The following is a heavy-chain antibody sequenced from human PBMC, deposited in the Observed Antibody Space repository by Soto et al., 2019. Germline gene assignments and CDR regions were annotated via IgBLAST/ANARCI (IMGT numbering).Heavy chain of an antibody. Sequence: QVRLVQSGAEVKKPGSSVKVSCKASGGTFSSYTISWVRQAPGQGLEWMGRIIPILGIANYAQKFQGRVTITADKSTSTAYMELSSLRSEDTAVYYCARSYYGSGSYYNPPAYWGQGTLVTVSS. CDR2: IIPILGIA. V-gene: IGHV1-69*02. CDR1: GGTFSSYT. D-gene: IGHD3-10*01. CDR3: ARSYYGSGSYYNPPAY. J-gene: IGHJ4*02.